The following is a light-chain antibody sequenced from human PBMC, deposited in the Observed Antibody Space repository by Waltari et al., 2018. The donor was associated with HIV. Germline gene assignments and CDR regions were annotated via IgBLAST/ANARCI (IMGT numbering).Light chain of an antibody. CDR1: PSNIGSIF. CDR2: RNN. Sequence: SVLPQPPSTSGTPGPKVTISCSGSPSNIGSIFVYWYQQLPGTASKLLIYRNNERPSGVPDRFSGSKSGISASLAITGLRSEDEADYYCAAWDVSLSGWVFGGGTKLTVL. V-gene: IGLV1-47*01. J-gene: IGLJ3*02. CDR3: AAWDVSLSGWV.